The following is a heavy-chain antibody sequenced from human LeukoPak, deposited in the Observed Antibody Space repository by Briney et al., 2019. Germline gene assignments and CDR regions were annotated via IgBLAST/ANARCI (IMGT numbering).Heavy chain of an antibody. J-gene: IGHJ4*02. CDR1: GGSFSGYY. D-gene: IGHD3-10*01. V-gene: IGHV4-34*01. Sequence: PETLSLTCAVYGGSFSGYYWSWIRQPPGKGLEWIGEINHSGSTNYNPSLKSRVTISVDTSKNQFSLKLSSVTAADTAVYYCARGHRGRFRVPFDYWGQGTLVTVSS. CDR2: INHSGST. CDR3: ARGHRGRFRVPFDY.